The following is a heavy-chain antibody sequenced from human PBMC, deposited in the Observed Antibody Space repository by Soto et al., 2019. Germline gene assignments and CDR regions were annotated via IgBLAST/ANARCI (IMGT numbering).Heavy chain of an antibody. J-gene: IGHJ3*02. Sequence: RGSLRLSCAASGFTFSCYWLSWVRQAPGKGLEWVANIEQDGSEKYYVDSVKGLFTISRDNAKNSLYLQMNSLTAEDTAVYYCAREVVTAILDAFDTRGQGTIVPVSS. D-gene: IGHD2-21*02. CDR1: GFTFSCYW. CDR2: IEQDGSEK. CDR3: AREVVTAILDAFDT. V-gene: IGHV3-7*03.